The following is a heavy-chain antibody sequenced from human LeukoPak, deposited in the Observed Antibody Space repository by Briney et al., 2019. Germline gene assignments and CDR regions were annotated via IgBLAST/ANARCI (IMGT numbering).Heavy chain of an antibody. CDR1: GFPFSSYS. Sequence: PGGSLRLSCAASGFPFSSYSMNWVRQAPGKGLEWVSYISSSSSTIYYADSVKGRFTISRDNAKNSLYLQMNSLRDEDTAVYYCARAIVVVIEYFDYWGQGTLVTVSS. V-gene: IGHV3-48*02. CDR2: ISSSSSTI. CDR3: ARAIVVVIEYFDY. D-gene: IGHD3-22*01. J-gene: IGHJ4*02.